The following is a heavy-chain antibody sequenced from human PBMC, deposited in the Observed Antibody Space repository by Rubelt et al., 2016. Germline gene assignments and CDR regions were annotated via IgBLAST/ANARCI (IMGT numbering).Heavy chain of an antibody. CDR1: GGSISSYY. CDR3: ASNLSR. CDR2: IYYSGST. J-gene: IGHJ4*02. Sequence: QVQLQESGPGLVKPSETLSLTCTVSGGSISSYYWSWIRQPPGKGLEWIGSIYYSGSTYYNPSLKSRVTISVDTSKNQFSLKLSSVTAADTAVYYCASNLSRWGQGTLVTVSS. V-gene: IGHV4-59*12. D-gene: IGHD6-13*01.